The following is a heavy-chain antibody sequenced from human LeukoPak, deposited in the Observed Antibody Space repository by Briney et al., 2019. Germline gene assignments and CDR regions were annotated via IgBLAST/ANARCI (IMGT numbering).Heavy chain of an antibody. D-gene: IGHD3-10*01. J-gene: IGHJ5*02. CDR3: ASSGTMVRGVIIS. CDR2: IYYSGST. Sequence: PSETLSLTRTVSGGSISSYYWSWIRQPPGKGLEWIGYIYYSGSTNYNPSLKSRVTISVDTSKNQFSLKLSSVTAADTAVYYCASSGTMVRGVIISWGQGTLVTVSS. V-gene: IGHV4-59*01. CDR1: GGSISSYY.